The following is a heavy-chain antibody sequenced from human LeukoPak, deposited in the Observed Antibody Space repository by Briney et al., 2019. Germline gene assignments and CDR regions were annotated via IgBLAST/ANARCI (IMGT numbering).Heavy chain of an antibody. D-gene: IGHD2-2*01. Sequence: ASVKVSCKASGYTFTSYYMHWVRHAPRQGLEWMGIINPSGGSTSYAQKFQGRVTMTRDTSTTTVYMELSSLRSEDTAVYYCARALGYCSSTSCGYYYYYGMDVWGQGTTVTVSS. V-gene: IGHV1-46*01. CDR1: GYTFTSYY. CDR3: ARALGYCSSTSCGYYYYYGMDV. J-gene: IGHJ6*02. CDR2: INPSGGST.